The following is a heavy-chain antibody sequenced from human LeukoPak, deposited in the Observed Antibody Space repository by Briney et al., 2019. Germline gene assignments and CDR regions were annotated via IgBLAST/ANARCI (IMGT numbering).Heavy chain of an antibody. Sequence: SETLSLTCVVYGWSFSGYYWSWIRQPPGKGLEWIGEINQSGSTNYNPPLKSRVTISIDTSKNQFSLKRSSVTAADTAVYYCARGPYPGWAARTAFDIWGQGTMVTVS. V-gene: IGHV4-34*01. CDR2: INQSGST. D-gene: IGHD6-19*01. J-gene: IGHJ3*02. CDR1: GWSFSGYY. CDR3: ARGPYPGWAARTAFDI.